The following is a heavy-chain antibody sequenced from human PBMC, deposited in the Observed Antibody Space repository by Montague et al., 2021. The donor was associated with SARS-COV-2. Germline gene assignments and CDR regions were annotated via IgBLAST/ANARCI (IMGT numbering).Heavy chain of an antibody. CDR3: ARTDYISSWFGAKKWFDP. V-gene: IGHV4-34*01. D-gene: IGHD6-13*01. J-gene: IGHJ5*02. CDR1: GGSFSGYY. Sequence: SETLSLTCAVYGGSFSGYYWSWIRQPPGKGLEWIGEITHSGSTNYNPSLKSRVTISLDTSTNQFSLKLSSVTAADTAVYYCARTDYISSWFGAKKWFDPWGQGTLVTVSS. CDR2: ITHSGST.